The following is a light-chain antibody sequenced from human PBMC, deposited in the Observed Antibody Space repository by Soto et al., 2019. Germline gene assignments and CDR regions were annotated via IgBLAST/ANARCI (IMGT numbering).Light chain of an antibody. CDR1: QSFSSNY. V-gene: IGKV3-20*01. Sequence: EIVLTQSPGTLSLSPGERATFSCRASQSFSSNYLAWYQQKPGQAPRLLIYGAFKRATGIPDRFSGSGSGTDFTLTISSLQSEDFAVYYCQHYNYWPYTFGQGTKADIK. CDR2: GAF. CDR3: QHYNYWPYT. J-gene: IGKJ2*01.